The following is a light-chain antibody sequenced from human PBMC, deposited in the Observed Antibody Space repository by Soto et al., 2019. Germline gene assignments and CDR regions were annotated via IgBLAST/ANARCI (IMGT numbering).Light chain of an antibody. CDR2: GAS. Sequence: EIVLTQSPGTLSLSPGERVTLSCRASQSVSSNFLAWYQRKPGQAPRLLIYGASNRAAGIPDRFSGSGSGTDFTLTISRLEPEDFAVYYCHQYSSSRRTFGQGTKVEIK. CDR3: HQYSSSRRT. V-gene: IGKV3-20*01. J-gene: IGKJ1*01. CDR1: QSVSSNF.